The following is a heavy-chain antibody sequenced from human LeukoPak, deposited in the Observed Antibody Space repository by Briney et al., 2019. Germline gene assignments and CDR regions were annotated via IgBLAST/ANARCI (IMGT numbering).Heavy chain of an antibody. CDR1: GYTFTGYG. Sequence: ASVKVSCKASGYTFTGYGITWVRQAPGQGLEWMGRINPNSGGTNYAQKFQGRVTMTRDTSISAAYMELSRLRSDDTAVYYCARDQSYYYVGGFDYWGQGTLVTVSS. V-gene: IGHV1-2*06. J-gene: IGHJ4*02. CDR2: INPNSGGT. D-gene: IGHD3-10*02. CDR3: ARDQSYYYVGGFDY.